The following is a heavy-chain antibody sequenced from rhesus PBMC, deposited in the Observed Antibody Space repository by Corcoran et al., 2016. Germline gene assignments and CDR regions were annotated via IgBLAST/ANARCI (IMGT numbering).Heavy chain of an antibody. CDR3: ARDRPDTYYNFWTGYSDY. Sequence: QLQLQESGPGLVKPSETLSLTCAVSGSSISSGNGWSWIRQPPGKGLERVGYISYSGNTSYNPSLKSRVTISRDTSKNQFSLKLSSVTAADTAVYYCARDRPDTYYNFWTGYSDYWGQGVLVTVSS. D-gene: IGHD3-3*01. CDR1: GSSISSGNG. J-gene: IGHJ4*01. CDR2: ISYSGNT. V-gene: IGHV4-122*02.